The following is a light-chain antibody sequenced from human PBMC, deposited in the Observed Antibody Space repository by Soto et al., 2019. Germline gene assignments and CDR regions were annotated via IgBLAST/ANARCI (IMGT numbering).Light chain of an antibody. CDR2: AAS. CDR3: QQYNDWPPCT. J-gene: IGKJ1*01. V-gene: IGKV3-15*01. CDR1: QSVGTD. Sequence: EIVMTQSPATLSVSPGERATLSCRASQSVGTDLAGYQLRPGQAPRLLIYAASTSAPDIPARFTGSGSGTEFTLTISSLQSEDFAVYYCQQYNDWPPCTFGQGTRVEIK.